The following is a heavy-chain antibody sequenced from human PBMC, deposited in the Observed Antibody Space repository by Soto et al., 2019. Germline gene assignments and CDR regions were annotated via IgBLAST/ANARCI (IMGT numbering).Heavy chain of an antibody. Sequence: EVQLVESGGGLVKPGGSLRLSCAASGFTFSNAWMSWVRQAPGKGLEWVGRIKSKTDGGTTDYAAPVKGRFTISRDDSKNTLYLQMNSVKTEDTAVYYCTTAGYYDSSGYPDAFDIWGQGTMVTVSS. V-gene: IGHV3-15*01. CDR3: TTAGYYDSSGYPDAFDI. CDR2: IKSKTDGGTT. CDR1: GFTFSNAW. D-gene: IGHD3-22*01. J-gene: IGHJ3*02.